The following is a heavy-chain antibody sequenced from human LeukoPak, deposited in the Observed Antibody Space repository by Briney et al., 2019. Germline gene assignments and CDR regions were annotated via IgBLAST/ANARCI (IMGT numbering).Heavy chain of an antibody. V-gene: IGHV3-7*01. J-gene: IGHJ4*01. CDR2: IRQDGGEK. D-gene: IGHD6-13*01. Sequence: GGSLRLSCALSGFTFSSYWMTWVRQAPGRGLEWVASIRQDGGEKSYVDSVKDRFTISRDNTKNSLYLQINSLRAEDTAMYYCARDGTAPGLYFDLWGQGTLVTVSS. CDR1: GFTFSSYW. CDR3: ARDGTAPGLYFDL.